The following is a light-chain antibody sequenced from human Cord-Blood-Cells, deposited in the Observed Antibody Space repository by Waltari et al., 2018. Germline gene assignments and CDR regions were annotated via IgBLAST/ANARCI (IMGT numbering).Light chain of an antibody. CDR1: SSDVGGYNY. V-gene: IGLV2-11*01. CDR3: CSYGGSYV. CDR2: DVS. Sequence: QSALTQPRSVSGSPGQSVTISCTGTSSDVGGYNYVSWYQQHPGKAPKLMISDVSKRPSGVPDRFSGSKSGHTASRTISGLQAEDEADYYCCSYGGSYVFGTGTKVTVL. J-gene: IGLJ1*01.